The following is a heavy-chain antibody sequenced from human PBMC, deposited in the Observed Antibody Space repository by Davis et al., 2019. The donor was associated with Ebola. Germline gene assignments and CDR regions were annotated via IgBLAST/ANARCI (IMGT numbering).Heavy chain of an antibody. J-gene: IGHJ6*04. CDR3: AKGSVTIFGVAPDYNGMDV. CDR2: ISGSGGST. Sequence: GGSLRLSCAASGFTFSSYAMSWVRQAPGKGLEWVSTISGSGGSTYYADSVKGRFTISRDNSKDTLYLQMNSLRAEDTAVYYCAKGSVTIFGVAPDYNGMDVWGKGTTVTVSS. D-gene: IGHD3-3*01. CDR1: GFTFSSYA. V-gene: IGHV3-23*01.